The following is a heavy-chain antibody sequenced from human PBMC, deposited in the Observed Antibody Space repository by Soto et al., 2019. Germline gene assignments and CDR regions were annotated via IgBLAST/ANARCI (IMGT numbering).Heavy chain of an antibody. V-gene: IGHV3-23*01. CDR2: ISGSGGST. CDR1: GFTFSSYA. J-gene: IGHJ5*02. CDR3: AKGTPLWFGEQGLNWFDP. D-gene: IGHD3-10*01. Sequence: GGSLRLSCAASGFTFSSYAMSWVRQAPGKGLEWVSAISGSGGSTYYADSVKGRFTISRDNSKNTLYLQMNSLRAEDTAVYYCAKGTPLWFGEQGLNWFDPWGQGTLVTVSS.